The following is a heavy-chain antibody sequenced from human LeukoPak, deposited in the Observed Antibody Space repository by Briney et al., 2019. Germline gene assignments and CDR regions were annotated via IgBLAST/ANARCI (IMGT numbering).Heavy chain of an antibody. CDR2: IWYDGSNK. CDR3: ARDKDYGSGSYQYYYYGMDV. Sequence: GGSLRLSCAASGFTFSSYGMHWVRQAPGKGLEWVAVIWYDGSNKYYADSVKGRFTISRDNSKNTLYLQMNSLRAEDTAVYYCARDKDYGSGSYQYYYYGMDVWRQGTTVTVS. CDR1: GFTFSSYG. D-gene: IGHD3-10*01. J-gene: IGHJ6*02. V-gene: IGHV3-33*01.